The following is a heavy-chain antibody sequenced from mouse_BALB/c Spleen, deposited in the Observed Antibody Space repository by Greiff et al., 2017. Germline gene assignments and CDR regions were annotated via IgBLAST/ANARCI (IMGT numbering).Heavy chain of an antibody. CDR3: ARLPPGFAY. CDR2: INPYNGAT. Sequence: EVKLQESGPELVKPGASVKISCKASGYSFTGYYMHWVKQSHVKSLEWIGRINPYNGATSYNLNFKDKASLTVDKSSSTAYMELHSLTSEDSAVYYCARLPPGFAYWGQGTLVTVSA. J-gene: IGHJ3*01. D-gene: IGHD6-1*01. CDR1: GYSFTGYY. V-gene: IGHV1-31*01.